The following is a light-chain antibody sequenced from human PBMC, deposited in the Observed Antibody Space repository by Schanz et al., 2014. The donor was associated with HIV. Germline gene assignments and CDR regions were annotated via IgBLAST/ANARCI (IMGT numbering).Light chain of an antibody. Sequence: QSVLTQPPSVSGAPGQRVTISCTGSSSNMGTGFDVHWYQLLPGTAPKVLIFANTHRPSGVPDRFSGSKSGTSASLAITGLQDEDEADYYCAAWDDSLSGHVVFGGGTKLTVL. CDR1: SSNMGTGFD. CDR3: AAWDDSLSGHVV. V-gene: IGLV1-40*01. J-gene: IGLJ2*01. CDR2: ANT.